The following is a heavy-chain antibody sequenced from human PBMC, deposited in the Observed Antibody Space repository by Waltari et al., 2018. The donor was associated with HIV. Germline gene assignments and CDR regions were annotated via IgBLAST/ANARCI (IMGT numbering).Heavy chain of an antibody. CDR3: ARDDYINYWTTSANWFDP. CDR2: ISNGVYRT. D-gene: IGHD4-4*01. CDR1: GFIFRAYA. V-gene: IGHV3-23*01. Sequence: EMQLLESGGGLVQPGGSLRLSCEASGFIFRAYALSGAAQSPGRVLEWVVAISNGVYRTYYADSVKGLFAISRDPSNNTVSLQMNNLRVEDTAFYYCARDDYINYWTTSANWFDPWGQGTLVTVSP. J-gene: IGHJ5*02.